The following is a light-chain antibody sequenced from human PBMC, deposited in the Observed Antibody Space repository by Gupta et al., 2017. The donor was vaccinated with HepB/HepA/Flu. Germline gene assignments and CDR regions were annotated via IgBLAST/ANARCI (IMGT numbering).Light chain of an antibody. V-gene: IGLV2-14*03. J-gene: IGLJ1*01. CDR2: DVS. Sequence: QSALTQPASVSGSPGQAITISCSGSSSDIGGDNYVSWYQQHPGAAPRLMIYDVSNRPSGVSDRFSGFKSGNTASLSISGLQADDEADYYCSSYTTSSIFVFGTGTKVTVL. CDR1: SSDIGGDNY. CDR3: SSYTTSSIFV.